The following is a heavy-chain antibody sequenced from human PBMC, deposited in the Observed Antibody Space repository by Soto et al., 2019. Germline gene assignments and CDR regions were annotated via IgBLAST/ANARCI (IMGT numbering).Heavy chain of an antibody. J-gene: IGHJ3*02. CDR2: IYYSGST. D-gene: IGHD6-13*01. V-gene: IGHV4-59*08. CDR3: ARRWYSSRRDAFDI. Sequence: SQTLSLTCTVSGGSISSYYWSWIRQPPGKGLEWIGYIYYSGSTNYNPSLKSRVTISVDTSKNQFSLKLSSVTAADTAVYYCARRWYSSRRDAFDIWGQGTMVTVSS. CDR1: GGSISSYY.